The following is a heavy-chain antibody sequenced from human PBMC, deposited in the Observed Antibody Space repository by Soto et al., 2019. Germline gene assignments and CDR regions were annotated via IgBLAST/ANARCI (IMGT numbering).Heavy chain of an antibody. Sequence: GASVKVSFKASGGTFSSYTISWVRQAPGQGLEWMGRIIPILGIASYAQKFQGRVTITADKSTSTAYMELSSLRSEDTAVYYCAAVWDSSSWYRDYWGQGTLVTVSS. CDR1: GGTFSSYT. V-gene: IGHV1-69*02. J-gene: IGHJ4*02. CDR3: AAVWDSSSWYRDY. D-gene: IGHD6-13*01. CDR2: IIPILGIA.